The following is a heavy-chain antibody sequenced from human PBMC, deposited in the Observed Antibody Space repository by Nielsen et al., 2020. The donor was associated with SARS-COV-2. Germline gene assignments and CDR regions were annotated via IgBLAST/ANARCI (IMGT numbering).Heavy chain of an antibody. V-gene: IGHV3-53*01. CDR3: ASDTVAGTWGGFGYYYGMDV. J-gene: IGHJ6*02. CDR2: IYSGGST. D-gene: IGHD6-19*01. Sequence: VRQAPGKGLEWGSVIYSGGSTYYADSVKGRFTISRDNSKNTLYLQMNSLRAEDTAVYYCASDTVAGTWGGFGYYYGMDVWGQGTTVTVSS.